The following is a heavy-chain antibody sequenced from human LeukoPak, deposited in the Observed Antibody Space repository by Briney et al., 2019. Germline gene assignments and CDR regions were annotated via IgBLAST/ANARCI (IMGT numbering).Heavy chain of an antibody. CDR1: GFTFSSYS. V-gene: IGHV3-23*01. J-gene: IGHJ6*02. CDR3: AKLSQPYYYYGMDV. CDR2: ISGSGGST. Sequence: GGSLRLSCAASGFTFSSYSMNWVRQAPGKGLEWVSVISGSGGSTYYADSVKGRFTITRDNSKNTLFLQMNSLRAEDTAVYYCAKLSQPYYYYGMDVWGQGTTVTVSS. D-gene: IGHD2-2*01.